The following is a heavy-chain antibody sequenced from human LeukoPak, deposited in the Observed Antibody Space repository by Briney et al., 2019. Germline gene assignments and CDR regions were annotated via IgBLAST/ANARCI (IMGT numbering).Heavy chain of an antibody. CDR3: AKGRIQNAFDI. CDR2: IGGSGTT. J-gene: IGHJ3*02. V-gene: IGHV3-23*01. Sequence: GGSLRLSCAASGFTFSNYAMSWVRRTPGKGLEWVSSIGGSGTTYYADSVKGRLTISRDNSKNTLYLQMNSLRAEDTAVYYCAKGRIQNAFDIWGQGTIVTVSS. CDR1: GFTFSNYA.